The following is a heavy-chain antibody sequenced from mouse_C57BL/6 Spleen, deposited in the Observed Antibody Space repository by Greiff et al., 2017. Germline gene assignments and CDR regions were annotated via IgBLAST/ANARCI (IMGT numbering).Heavy chain of an antibody. V-gene: IGHV3-1*01. CDR1: GYSITSGYD. CDR3: AREGYYGSSHGAMDY. J-gene: IGHJ4*01. CDR2: ISYSGST. D-gene: IGHD1-1*01. Sequence: EVKLQESGPGMVKPSQSLSLTCTVTGYSITSGYDWHWIRHFPGNKLEWMGYISYSGSTNYNPSLKSRISITHDTSKNHFFLKLNSVTTEDTATSYCAREGYYGSSHGAMDYWGQGTSVTVSS.